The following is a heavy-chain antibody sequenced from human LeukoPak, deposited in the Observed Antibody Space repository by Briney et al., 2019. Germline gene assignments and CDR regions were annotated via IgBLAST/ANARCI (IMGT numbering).Heavy chain of an antibody. CDR2: ISKGGSDK. CDR1: GFTFRDYA. D-gene: IGHD1-7*01. Sequence: GGSLRLSCAASGFTFRDYAMHWVRQAPGKGLEWVAVISKGGSDKYYPGSVRGRFTISRDNSKNTIYLQMDSLRAEDTAIYYCARDYWWNYDYWGQGTLVTVSS. V-gene: IGHV3-30-3*01. J-gene: IGHJ4*02. CDR3: ARDYWWNYDY.